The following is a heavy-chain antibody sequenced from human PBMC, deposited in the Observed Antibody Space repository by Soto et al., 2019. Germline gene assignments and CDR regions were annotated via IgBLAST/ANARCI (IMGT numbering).Heavy chain of an antibody. CDR2: IYYSGST. CDR3: ARDLQLGDWFDP. D-gene: IGHD3-3*02. V-gene: IGHV4-59*01. J-gene: IGHJ5*02. CDR1: GGSISSYY. Sequence: PSETLSLTCTVSGGSISSYYWSWIRQPPGKGLEWIGYIYYSGSTNYNPSLKSRVTISVDTSKNQFSLKLSSVTAADTAVYYCARDLQLGDWFDPWGQGTLVTVSS.